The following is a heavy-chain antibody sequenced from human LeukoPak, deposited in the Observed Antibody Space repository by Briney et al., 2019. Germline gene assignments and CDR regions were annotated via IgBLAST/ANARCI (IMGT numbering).Heavy chain of an antibody. CDR2: VYYSGST. D-gene: IGHD2-21*02. V-gene: IGHV4-59*08. CDR3: ARHAYCGGDCFGGAFEV. Sequence: SETLSLTCTVSGGSISYYYWSWIRQPPGKGLEWIGYVYYSGSTSYNPSLKSRVTISLDTSKHQFSLKLNSVTAADTAVYYCARHAYCGGDCFGGAFEVWGQGTMVTVSS. CDR1: GGSISYYY. J-gene: IGHJ3*01.